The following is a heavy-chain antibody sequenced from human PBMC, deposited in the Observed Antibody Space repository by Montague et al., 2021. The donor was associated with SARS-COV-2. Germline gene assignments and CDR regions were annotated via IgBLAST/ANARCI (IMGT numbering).Heavy chain of an antibody. CDR2: IDWDDDK. D-gene: IGHD3-9*01. Sequence: PALVKPTQTLTLTCTFSGFSLSTSGMRASWIRQPPGKALEWLARIDWDDDKFYSTSLKTRLTISKDTSKNQVVLTMTNMDPVDTATYYCARSYYDILTAYHIHFDYWGQGTLVTVSS. CDR1: GFSLSTSGMR. V-gene: IGHV2-70*04. CDR3: ARSYYDILTAYHIHFDY. J-gene: IGHJ4*02.